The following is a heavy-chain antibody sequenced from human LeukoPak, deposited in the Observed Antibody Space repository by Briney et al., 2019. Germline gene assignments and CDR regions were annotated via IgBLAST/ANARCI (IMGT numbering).Heavy chain of an antibody. CDR2: INPNSGGT. D-gene: IGHD3-22*01. Sequence: ASVKVSCKASGYTFTGYYMHWVRQAPGQGLEWMGWINPNSGGTNYAQKFQGRVTMTRDTSVSTAYMELSRLRSDDTAVYYCARPWYYDSSGYYYGFYYWGQGTLVTVSS. CDR1: GYTFTGYY. V-gene: IGHV1-2*02. CDR3: ARPWYYDSSGYYYGFYY. J-gene: IGHJ4*02.